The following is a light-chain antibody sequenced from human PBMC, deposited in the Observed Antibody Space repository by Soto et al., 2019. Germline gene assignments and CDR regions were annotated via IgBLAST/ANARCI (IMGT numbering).Light chain of an antibody. CDR1: QSVSSSY. V-gene: IGKV3-20*01. Sequence: EIVLTQSPGTLSLSPGERATLSCRASQSVSSSYLAWYQQKPGQAPRLLIYSASSRATGIPDRFSGSGSGTDFTLTISRLEPEDFAVYYCQQYGSSLYTFGQRTKLEIK. CDR2: SAS. J-gene: IGKJ2*01. CDR3: QQYGSSLYT.